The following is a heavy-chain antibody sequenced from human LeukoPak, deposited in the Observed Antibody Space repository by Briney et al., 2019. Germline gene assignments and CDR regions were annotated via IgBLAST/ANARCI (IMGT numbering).Heavy chain of an antibody. CDR1: GGSISSGGYS. D-gene: IGHD1-26*01. CDR3: ARGRPEVGATWFDP. J-gene: IGHJ5*02. V-gene: IGHV4-30-2*01. CDR2: INHSGST. Sequence: SETLSLTCAVSGGSISSGGYSWSWIRQPPGKGLEWIGEINHSGSTNYNPSLKSRVTISVDTSKNQFSLKLSSVTAADTAVYYCARGRPEVGATWFDPWGQGTLVTVSS.